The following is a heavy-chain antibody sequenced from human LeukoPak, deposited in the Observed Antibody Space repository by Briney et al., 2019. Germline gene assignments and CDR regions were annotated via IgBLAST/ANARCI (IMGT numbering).Heavy chain of an antibody. D-gene: IGHD1/OR15-1a*01. CDR2: INPNGGDT. V-gene: IGHV1-2*02. CDR1: GYTLTDYY. J-gene: IGHJ4*02. Sequence: ASVKVSCKASGYTLTDYYIHWVRQAPGQGLEWMGWINPNGGDTTYAQKFQGRVTMTRDTSISSAYMDLSRLNSDDTAVYFCAREEQYNNFFDYWGPGTLVTVSS. CDR3: AREEQYNNFFDY.